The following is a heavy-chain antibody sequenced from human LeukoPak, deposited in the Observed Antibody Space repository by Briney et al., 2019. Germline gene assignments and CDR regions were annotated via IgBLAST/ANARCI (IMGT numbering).Heavy chain of an antibody. CDR3: AKSMGYYDSTGPIGH. CDR1: GFTFSNYW. V-gene: IGHV3-7*01. J-gene: IGHJ4*02. D-gene: IGHD3-22*01. CDR2: IKQDGSEK. Sequence: GGSLRLSCAASGFTFSNYWMNWVRQAPGKGLEWVANIKQDGSEKFYVDSVKGRFTISRDNAKNSLYLQMNSLRTEDTAVYYCAKSMGYYDSTGPIGHWGQGTLVTVSS.